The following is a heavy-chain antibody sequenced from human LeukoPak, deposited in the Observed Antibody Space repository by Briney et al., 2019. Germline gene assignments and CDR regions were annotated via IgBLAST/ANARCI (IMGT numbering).Heavy chain of an antibody. CDR3: AKTDGSSYTSFDY. CDR1: GFTFSSYA. J-gene: IGHJ4*02. V-gene: IGHV3-23*01. D-gene: IGHD3-16*02. Sequence: GGSLRLSCAAPGFTFSSYAMGWVRQAPGKGLEWVSAISGSGGSTYYADSVKGRFTISRDNSKNTLYLQMNSLRAEDTAVYYCAKTDGSSYTSFDYWGQGTLVTVSS. CDR2: ISGSGGST.